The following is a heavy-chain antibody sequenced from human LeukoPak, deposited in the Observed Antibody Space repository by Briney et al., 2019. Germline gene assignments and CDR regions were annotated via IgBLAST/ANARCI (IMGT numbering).Heavy chain of an antibody. CDR1: GFTFSHYS. Sequence: PGGSLRLSCAASGFTFSHYSMNWVRQAPGKGLEWVSYISGSSRDTYYADSVKGRFTISRDDAKNSLCLQMSGLRDEDTAVYYCARDYNYAMDVWGRGTTVTASS. CDR2: ISGSSRDT. J-gene: IGHJ6*02. V-gene: IGHV3-21*05. CDR3: ARDYNYAMDV.